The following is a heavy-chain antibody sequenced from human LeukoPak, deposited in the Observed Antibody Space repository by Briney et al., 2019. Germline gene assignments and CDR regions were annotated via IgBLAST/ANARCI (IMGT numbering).Heavy chain of an antibody. CDR2: SRKKVNNYTP. CDR1: GFIFSDHQ. J-gene: IGHJ1*01. CDR3: ARDLSSSSTAYFQH. D-gene: IGHD6-6*01. V-gene: IGHV3-72*01. Sequence: GGSLRLSCAASGFIFSDHQMDWVSQAPGEGLEWVGRSRKKVNNYTPEYAASVEGRFTISRDNAKNSLYLQMNSLRVEDTAVYYCARDLSSSSTAYFQHWGQGTLVTVSS.